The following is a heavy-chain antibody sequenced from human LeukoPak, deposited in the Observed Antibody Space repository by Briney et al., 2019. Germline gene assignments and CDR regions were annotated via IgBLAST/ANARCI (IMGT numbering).Heavy chain of an antibody. D-gene: IGHD3-10*01. V-gene: IGHV4-59*08. CDR3: ARRRGAHTANALDI. Sequence: SETLSLTCTVSGGSISSYYWSWIRQPPGKGQEWIGYIYSSGNTNYNPSLKSRVTISVDTSKNQFSLKLSSVTAADTAAYYCARRRGAHTANALDIWGQGTMVTVSS. J-gene: IGHJ3*02. CDR1: GGSISSYY. CDR2: IYSSGNT.